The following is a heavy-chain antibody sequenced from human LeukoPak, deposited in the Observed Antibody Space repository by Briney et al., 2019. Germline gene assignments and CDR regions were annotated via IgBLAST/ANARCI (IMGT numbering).Heavy chain of an antibody. V-gene: IGHV4-34*01. Sequence: PSETLSLTCAVYGGSFSGYYWSWIRQPPGKGLEWIGEIDHSGSTNYNPSLKSRVTISVDTSKNQFSLKLSSVTAADTAVYYCARDPPFGGVDYWGQGTLVTVSS. J-gene: IGHJ4*02. D-gene: IGHD3-3*01. CDR1: GGSFSGYY. CDR2: IDHSGST. CDR3: ARDPPFGGVDY.